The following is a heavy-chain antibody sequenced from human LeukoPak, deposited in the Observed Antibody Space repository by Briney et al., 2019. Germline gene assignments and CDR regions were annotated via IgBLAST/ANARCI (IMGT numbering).Heavy chain of an antibody. CDR1: GFTFSSYA. CDR2: ISYDGSNK. D-gene: IGHD1-1*01. V-gene: IGHV3-30*04. CDR3: ARAPQLERTFDY. Sequence: GRSLRLSCAASGFTFSSYAMHGVRQAPGKGLEWVAVISYDGSNKYYADSVKGRFTISRDNSKNTLYLQMNSLRAEDTAVYYCARAPQLERTFDYWGQGTLVTVSS. J-gene: IGHJ4*02.